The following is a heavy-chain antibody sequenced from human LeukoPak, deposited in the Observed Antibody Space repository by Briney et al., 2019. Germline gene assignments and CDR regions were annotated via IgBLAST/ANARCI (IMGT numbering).Heavy chain of an antibody. D-gene: IGHD3-3*02. J-gene: IGHJ4*02. CDR2: IIPIFGTA. Sequence: ASVKVSCKASGGTFSSYAISWVRQAPGQGLEWMGGIIPIFGTANYAQKFQGRVTITADESTSTAYMELSSLRSEDTAVYYCARLIRSIERKSDGGDYWGQGTLVTVSS. CDR1: GGTFSSYA. V-gene: IGHV1-69*01. CDR3: ARLIRSIERKSDGGDY.